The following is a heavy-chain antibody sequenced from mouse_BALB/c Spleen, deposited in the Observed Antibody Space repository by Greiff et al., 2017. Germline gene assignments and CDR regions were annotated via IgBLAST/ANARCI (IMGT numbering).Heavy chain of an antibody. J-gene: IGHJ1*01. CDR1: GFTFSSYA. CDR2: ISSGGST. D-gene: IGHD2-3*01. CDR3: ARGGLLYWYFDV. V-gene: IGHV5-6-5*01. Sequence: DVKLVESGGGLVKPGGSLKLSCAASGFTFSSYAMSWVRQTPEKRLEWVASISSGGSTYYPDSVKGRFTISRDNARNILYLQMSSLRSEDTAMYYCARGGLLYWYFDVWGAGTTVTVSS.